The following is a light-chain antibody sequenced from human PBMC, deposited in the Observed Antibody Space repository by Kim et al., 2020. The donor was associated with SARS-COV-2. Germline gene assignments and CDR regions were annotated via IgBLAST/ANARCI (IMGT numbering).Light chain of an antibody. V-gene: IGKV3-20*01. J-gene: IGKJ1*01. CDR3: HQYGSSPQT. CDR1: QSVTSNS. Sequence: SPGERDTLSCRASQSVTSNSLAWYQQKPGQAPRLLIYGASNRATGIPGRFSGSGSWTDFTLTISSLEPEDFAVFYCHQYGSSPQTFGQGTKVEIK. CDR2: GAS.